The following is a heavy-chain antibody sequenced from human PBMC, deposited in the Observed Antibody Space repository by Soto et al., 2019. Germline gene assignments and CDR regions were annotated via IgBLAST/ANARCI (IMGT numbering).Heavy chain of an antibody. CDR1: GFTFSSYA. CDR2: ISGSGGST. CDR3: AKDSEQCLVPYNXFAP. D-gene: IGHD6-19*01. J-gene: IGHJ5*02. Sequence: GGSLRLACAASGFTFSSYAMSWVRQAPGKGLEWVSAISGSGGSTYYADSVKGRFTISRDNSKNTLYLQMNSLRAEDTAVYYCAKDSEQCLVPYNXFAPWAQRTLVTVSS. V-gene: IGHV3-23*01.